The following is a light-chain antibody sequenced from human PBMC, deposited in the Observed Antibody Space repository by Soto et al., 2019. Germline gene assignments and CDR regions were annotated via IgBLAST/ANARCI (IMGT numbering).Light chain of an antibody. CDR3: TSYRSSNTYV. CDR2: EVS. V-gene: IGLV2-14*01. CDR1: SSDIGRYHY. J-gene: IGLJ1*01. Sequence: QSALTQPASVSGSPGQSITISCTGTSSDIGRYHYVSWYQHHPGKVPKLMIFEVSNRPPGVSHRFSGSKSDNTASLIISGLQSEDEADYYCTSYRSSNTYVFGSGTKVTVL.